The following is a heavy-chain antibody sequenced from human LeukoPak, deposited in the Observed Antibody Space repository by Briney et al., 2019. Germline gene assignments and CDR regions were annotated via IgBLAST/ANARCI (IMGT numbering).Heavy chain of an antibody. J-gene: IGHJ3*02. CDR3: ARSVAVADFDI. CDR2: ISAYNGHT. D-gene: IGHD2-15*01. Sequence: ASVKVSCKASGYTFNSYGISWVRQAPGQGLEWMGWISAYNGHTNYAQKFQGRVTMTTDTSTSTAYMDLRSLRSDDTAVYYCARSVAVADFDISGQGTMVTVSS. V-gene: IGHV1-18*01. CDR1: GYTFNSYG.